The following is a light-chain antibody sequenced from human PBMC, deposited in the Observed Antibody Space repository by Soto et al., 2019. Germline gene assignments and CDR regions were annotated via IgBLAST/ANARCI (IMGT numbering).Light chain of an antibody. CDR3: QQYYNWPPYT. CDR2: GAS. J-gene: IGKJ2*01. V-gene: IGKV3-15*01. CDR1: QNVISD. Sequence: EIVLTQSPGTLSLSPGERATLSCRASQNVISDYLAWYQQKPGQAPRLLVHGASMRAAGVPARFTGSGSGTDFTLTISGLQSDDFAVYYCQQYYNWPPYTFGQGTKLQIE.